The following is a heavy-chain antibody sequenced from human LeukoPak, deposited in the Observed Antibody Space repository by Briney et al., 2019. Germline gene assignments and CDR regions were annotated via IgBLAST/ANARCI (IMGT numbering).Heavy chain of an antibody. V-gene: IGHV4-59*01. J-gene: IGHJ4*02. D-gene: IGHD1-26*01. CDR1: GGSTSTYY. CDR2: INYSGST. CDR3: ARDIVGATNPY. Sequence: SETLSLTCTVSGGSTSTYYWSWIRQPPGKGLEWIAYINYSGSTNYNPSLKSRLTISIDTSKNQFSLMVSSVTAADTAVYYCARDIVGATNPYWGQGTLVTVSS.